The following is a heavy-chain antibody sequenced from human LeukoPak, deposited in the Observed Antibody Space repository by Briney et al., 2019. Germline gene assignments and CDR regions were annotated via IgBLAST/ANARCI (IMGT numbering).Heavy chain of an antibody. V-gene: IGHV4-39*01. CDR3: ARKQWVMYYFDS. CDR1: GGSISISNYY. D-gene: IGHD6-19*01. J-gene: IGHJ4*02. CDR2: FYYSGST. Sequence: SETLSLTXTVSGGSISISNYYWGWLRQPPGKGLEWIGSFYYSGSTYYNPSVKSRVTISVDTSKSQFSLKLSSVTAADTAVYYCARKQWVMYYFDSWGQGTLVTVSS.